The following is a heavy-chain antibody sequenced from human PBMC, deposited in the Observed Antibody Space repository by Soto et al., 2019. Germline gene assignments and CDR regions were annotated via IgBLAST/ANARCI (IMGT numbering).Heavy chain of an antibody. CDR1: GDSVSSNSAA. J-gene: IGHJ6*02. Sequence: QVQLQQSGPGLVKPSQTLSLTCAISGDSVSSNSAAWNWIRQSPSRGLEWLGRTYYRSKWYNDYAVSVKSRITINPDTSKNQFSLQLNSVTPEDTAVYYRARDEYSSPSVRYYYYGMDVWGQGTTVTVSS. D-gene: IGHD6-6*01. CDR3: ARDEYSSPSVRYYYYGMDV. V-gene: IGHV6-1*01. CDR2: TYYRSKWYN.